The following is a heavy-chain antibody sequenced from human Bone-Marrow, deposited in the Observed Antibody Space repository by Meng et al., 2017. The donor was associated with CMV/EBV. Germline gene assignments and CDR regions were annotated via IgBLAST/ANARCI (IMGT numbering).Heavy chain of an antibody. CDR3: ATNAARWGFDY. V-gene: IGHV1-24*01. Sequence: SCKVAGYTLTEFCMHWVRQAPGKGLEWMGGFDPEDGETIYAQKFQGRVTMTEDTSTDTAYMELSSLRSEDTAVYYCATNAARWGFDYWGQGTLVTVSS. D-gene: IGHD3-16*01. CDR2: FDPEDGET. CDR1: GYTLTEFC. J-gene: IGHJ4*02.